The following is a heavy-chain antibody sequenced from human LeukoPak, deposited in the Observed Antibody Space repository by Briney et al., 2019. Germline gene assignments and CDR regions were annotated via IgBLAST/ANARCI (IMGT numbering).Heavy chain of an antibody. Sequence: PGGSLRLSCAASGFTFSSYSMNWVRQAPGKELEWVSYISSSSSTIYYADSVRGRFTVSRDNAKNSLYLQMNSLRAEDTAVYYCARDNLVYSSSWSNWFDPWGQGTLVTVSS. CDR1: GFTFSSYS. D-gene: IGHD6-13*01. J-gene: IGHJ5*02. CDR3: ARDNLVYSSSWSNWFDP. CDR2: ISSSSSTI. V-gene: IGHV3-48*01.